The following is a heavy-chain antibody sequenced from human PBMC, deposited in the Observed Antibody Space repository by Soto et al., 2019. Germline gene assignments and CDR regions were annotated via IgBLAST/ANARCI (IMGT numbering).Heavy chain of an antibody. CDR3: ARARRLENWFDP. Sequence: SETLSLTCSVSGGSLFGDYCTWIRQPAGGGLEWIGRINIAGNTNYNPSLKSRVTMSVDPSRKHFSLSLSSISAADTATYFCARARRLENWFDPWGPGIQVTVSS. CDR1: GGSLFGDY. CDR2: INIAGNT. J-gene: IGHJ5*02. V-gene: IGHV4-4*07. D-gene: IGHD5-12*01.